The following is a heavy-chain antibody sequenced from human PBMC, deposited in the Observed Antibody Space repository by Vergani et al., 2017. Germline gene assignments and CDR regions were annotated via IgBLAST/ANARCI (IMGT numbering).Heavy chain of an antibody. CDR1: GGSISSGGYS. V-gene: IGHV4-30-2*01. CDR2: IYHSGST. CDR3: ARGSQLTIFGVVDQGRWFDP. J-gene: IGHJ5*02. Sequence: QLQLQESGSGLVKPSQTLSLTCAVSGGSISSGGYSWSWIRQPPGKGLEWIGYIYHSGSTYYNPSLKSRVTISVDRSKNQFSLKLSSVTAADTAVYYCARGSQLTIFGVVDQGRWFDPWGQGTLVTVSS. D-gene: IGHD3-3*01.